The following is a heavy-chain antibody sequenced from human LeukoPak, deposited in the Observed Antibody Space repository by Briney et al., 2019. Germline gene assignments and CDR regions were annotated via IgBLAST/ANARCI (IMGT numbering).Heavy chain of an antibody. D-gene: IGHD3-22*01. Sequence: PGGTLRLSCAASGFTFNIYSMSWVRQAPGKGLEWVSSITSSGDATFYVDSVKDRFTISRDNSKNMLYLQMSRLRAEDTAAYYCAKDRPNYHESNGHYYRPNGDYWGQGTLVTVSS. CDR3: AKDRPNYHESNGHYYRPNGDY. CDR2: ITSSGDAT. V-gene: IGHV3-23*01. CDR1: GFTFNIYS. J-gene: IGHJ4*02.